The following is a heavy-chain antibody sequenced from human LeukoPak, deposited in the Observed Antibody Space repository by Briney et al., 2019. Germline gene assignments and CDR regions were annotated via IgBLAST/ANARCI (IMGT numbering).Heavy chain of an antibody. Sequence: GGSLRLSCAASGFTFSSYALHWVRQVPGKGLEWVAVISYDGRNEYYTDSVKGRFTISRDNSKNTLYLQMNRLRAEDTAVYYCARPSTGSYLKPMFVYWGQGSLVSVSS. V-gene: IGHV3-30*04. D-gene: IGHD1-26*01. J-gene: IGHJ4*02. CDR3: ARPSTGSYLKPMFVY. CDR2: ISYDGRNE. CDR1: GFTFSSYA.